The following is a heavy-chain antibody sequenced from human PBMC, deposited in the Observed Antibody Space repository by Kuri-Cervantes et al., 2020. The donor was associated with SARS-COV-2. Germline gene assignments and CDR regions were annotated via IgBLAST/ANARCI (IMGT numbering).Heavy chain of an antibody. J-gene: IGHJ5*02. D-gene: IGHD3-3*01. Sequence: GESLKISCAASGFTFSSYWMSWVRQAPGKGLEWVANIKQDGSEKYYVDSVKGRFTISRDNAKNSLYLQMNSLRAEDTAVYYCARVMKDYDFRSGYSEYQNWFDPWGQGTLVTVSS. CDR2: IKQDGSEK. CDR3: ARVMKDYDFRSGYSEYQNWFDP. CDR1: GFTFSSYW. V-gene: IGHV3-7*01.